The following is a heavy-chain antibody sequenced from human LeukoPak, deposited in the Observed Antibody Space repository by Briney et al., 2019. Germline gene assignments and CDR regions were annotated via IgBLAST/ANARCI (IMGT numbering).Heavy chain of an antibody. V-gene: IGHV4-34*01. CDR3: VSHGGYKKYFFGY. CDR1: GGSFSGYY. D-gene: IGHD5-18*01. CDR2: INHSGST. J-gene: IGHJ4*02. Sequence: PSETLSLTCAVYGGSFSGYYWSWIRQPPGKGLEWIGEINHSGSTNYNPSLKSRVTISVDTSKNQFSLKLISVTAADTAVYYCVSHGGYKKYFFGYWGQGTLVTVSS.